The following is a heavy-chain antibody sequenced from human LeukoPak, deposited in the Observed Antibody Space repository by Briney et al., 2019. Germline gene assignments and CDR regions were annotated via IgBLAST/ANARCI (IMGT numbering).Heavy chain of an antibody. D-gene: IGHD4/OR15-4a*01. V-gene: IGHV1-69*05. CDR3: ARGSMVPYFDY. J-gene: IGHJ4*02. CDR2: IIPIFGTA. Sequence: KISCKGSGYSFTSYWIGWVRQAPGQGLEWMGGIIPIFGTANYAQKFQGRVTITTDESTSTAYMELSSLRSEDTAVYYCARGSMVPYFDYWGQGTLVTVSS. CDR1: GYSFTSYW.